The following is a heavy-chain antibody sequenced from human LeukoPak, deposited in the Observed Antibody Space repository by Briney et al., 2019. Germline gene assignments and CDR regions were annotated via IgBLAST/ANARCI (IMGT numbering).Heavy chain of an antibody. V-gene: IGHV3-30*09. CDR3: ARQAQTPVTTYSIAGSVDY. CDR1: GFTLRAYT. D-gene: IGHD4-17*01. J-gene: IGHJ4*02. CDR2: LSCEGNNR. Sequence: PGSSLRLSCSASGFTLRAYTVHWVRQAPGKGLEWVAVLSCEGNNRYYADSVKGRFAISRDSSKNTVHLQMSSLRTEDTAVYYCARQAQTPVTTYSIAGSVDYWGQGTLVTVSS.